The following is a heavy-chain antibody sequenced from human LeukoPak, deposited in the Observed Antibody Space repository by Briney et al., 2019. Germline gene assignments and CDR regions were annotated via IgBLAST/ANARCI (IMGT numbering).Heavy chain of an antibody. CDR2: INPNSGGT. CDR1: GGTFSSYA. D-gene: IGHD6-19*01. CDR3: ARESALEEQWLGGAFDI. V-gene: IGHV1-2*02. J-gene: IGHJ3*02. Sequence: GASVKVSCKASGGTFSSYAISWVRQAPGQGLEWMGWINPNSGGTNYAQKFQGRVTMIRDTSISTAYMELSSLRSDDTAVYYCARESALEEQWLGGAFDIWGQGTMVTVSS.